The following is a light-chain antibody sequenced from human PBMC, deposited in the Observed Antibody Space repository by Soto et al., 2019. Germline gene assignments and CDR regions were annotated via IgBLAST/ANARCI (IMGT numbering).Light chain of an antibody. Sequence: QSVLTQPPSASGTPGQKVFISCSGSSSNIGGTNYAYWYQQLPGAAPKLLMHSNNLRPSGVPERIFGSKFGTAASLAISGLRSEDEADYYCSSYTSSSTLRVVFGGGTKLTVL. V-gene: IGLV1-47*02. CDR1: SSNIGGTNY. J-gene: IGLJ2*01. CDR2: SNN. CDR3: SSYTSSSTLRVV.